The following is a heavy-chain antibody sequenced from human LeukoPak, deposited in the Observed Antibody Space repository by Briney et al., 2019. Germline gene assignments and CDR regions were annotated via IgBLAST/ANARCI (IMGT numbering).Heavy chain of an antibody. CDR2: IYYSGST. CDR1: GVSVSSGSYY. J-gene: IGHJ6*02. Sequence: SETLSLTCTVSGVSVSSGSYYWSWLRQPPGKGLEWMGYIYYSGSTNYNPSLKSRVTISVDTSKNQFSLKLSSVTAADTAVYYCAREVRVATNYYYGMDVWGQGTTVTVSS. V-gene: IGHV4-61*01. D-gene: IGHD1-1*01. CDR3: AREVRVATNYYYGMDV.